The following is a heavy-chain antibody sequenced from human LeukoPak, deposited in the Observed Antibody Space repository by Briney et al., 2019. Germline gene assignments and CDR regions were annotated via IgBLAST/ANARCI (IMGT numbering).Heavy chain of an antibody. Sequence: GGSLRLSCAASRFTFSSYSMNWVRQAPGKGLQWVSSISSSSSYIYYADSVKGRFSISRDNAKNSLYLQMNSLRAEDTAVYYCARDGGYGDLDYWGQGTLVTVSS. J-gene: IGHJ4*02. CDR1: RFTFSSYS. V-gene: IGHV3-21*01. D-gene: IGHD4-17*01. CDR3: ARDGGYGDLDY. CDR2: ISSSSSYI.